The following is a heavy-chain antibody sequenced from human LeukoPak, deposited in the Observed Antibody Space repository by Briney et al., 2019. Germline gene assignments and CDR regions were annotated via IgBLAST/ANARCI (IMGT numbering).Heavy chain of an antibody. Sequence: SETLSLTCTVSGGSISSGDYYWSWIRQPPGKGLEWIGYIYYSGSTYYNPSLKSRVTISVDTSKNQFPLKLSSVTAADTAVYYCARTRGSYFPDYWGQGTLVTVSS. CDR3: ARTRGSYFPDY. CDR1: GGSISSGDYY. V-gene: IGHV4-30-4*01. CDR2: IYYSGST. J-gene: IGHJ4*02. D-gene: IGHD1-26*01.